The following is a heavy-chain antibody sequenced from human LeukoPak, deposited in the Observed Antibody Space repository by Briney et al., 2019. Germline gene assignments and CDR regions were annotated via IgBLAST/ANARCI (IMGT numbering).Heavy chain of an antibody. Sequence: GESLKISCKGSGYTFISYWIGWVRQMPGKGLEWTGIIYPSDSDTRYSPSFQGQVTISVDKSITTAYLQWSSLKASDTAMYYCARIEGNYYYYMDVWGKGTTVTVSS. J-gene: IGHJ6*03. V-gene: IGHV5-51*01. CDR3: ARIEGNYYYYMDV. CDR2: IYPSDSDT. CDR1: GYTFISYW.